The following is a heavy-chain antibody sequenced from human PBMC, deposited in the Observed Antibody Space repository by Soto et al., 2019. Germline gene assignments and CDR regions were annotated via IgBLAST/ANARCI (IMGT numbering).Heavy chain of an antibody. Sequence: EVQLVESGGGLVQPGGSLRLSCAASGFTFSSYWMSWVRQAPGKGLEWVANIKQDGSEKYYVDSVKGRFTISRDNAKNSLYLQMNSLRAEDTAVYYCAREDGDYDGEGEYFQHWGQGTLVTVSS. J-gene: IGHJ1*01. CDR2: IKQDGSEK. V-gene: IGHV3-7*01. D-gene: IGHD4-17*01. CDR3: AREDGDYDGEGEYFQH. CDR1: GFTFSSYW.